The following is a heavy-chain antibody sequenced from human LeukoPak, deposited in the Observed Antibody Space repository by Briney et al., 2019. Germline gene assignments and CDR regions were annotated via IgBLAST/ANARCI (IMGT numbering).Heavy chain of an antibody. J-gene: IGHJ5*02. D-gene: IGHD5-18*01. CDR3: ARGPSGYSYGYGNWFDP. V-gene: IGHV4-34*01. Sequence: SETLSLTCAVYGGSFSGYYWSWIRQPPGKGLDWIGEINHSGSTNYNPSLKSRVTISVDTSMNQFYLKLSYVTAADTAVYYCARGPSGYSYGYGNWFDPWGQGTLVTVSS. CDR1: GGSFSGYY. CDR2: INHSGST.